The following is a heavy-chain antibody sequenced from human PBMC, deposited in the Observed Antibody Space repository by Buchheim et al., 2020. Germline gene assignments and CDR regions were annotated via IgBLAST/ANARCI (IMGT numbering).Heavy chain of an antibody. CDR2: ISYDGSNK. V-gene: IGHV3-30*04. J-gene: IGHJ5*02. CDR1: GFIFSSYA. D-gene: IGHD3-16*01. Sequence: QVQLVESGGGVVQPGRSLRLSCAASGFIFSSYAMHWVRQAPGKGLEWVAVISYDGSNKYYADSVKGRFNISRDSSKNTLYLQMNSLRSEDTALYYCAKEGVRATIITGWFDPWGQGTL. CDR3: AKEGVRATIITGWFDP.